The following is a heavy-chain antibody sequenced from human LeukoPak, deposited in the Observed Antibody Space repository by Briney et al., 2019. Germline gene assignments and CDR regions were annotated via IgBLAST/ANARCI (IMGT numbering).Heavy chain of an antibody. V-gene: IGHV4-39*01. Sequence: SETLSLTCTVSGGSISSSSYYWGWIRQPPGKGLEWIGTIYCSGSTYYNPSLTSRVTISVDTSKNQFSLKLSSVTAADTAVYYCARHKDYYYSYMDVWGKGTTVTISS. CDR3: ARHKDYYYSYMDV. CDR2: IYCSGST. J-gene: IGHJ6*03. CDR1: GGSISSSSYY.